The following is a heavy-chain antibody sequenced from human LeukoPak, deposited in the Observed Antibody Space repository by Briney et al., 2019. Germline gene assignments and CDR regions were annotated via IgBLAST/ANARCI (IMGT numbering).Heavy chain of an antibody. CDR3: ARRGKYCSSTSCYRHHYYYYYGMDV. D-gene: IGHD2-2*01. J-gene: IGHJ6*02. CDR1: GYSFTSYW. CDR2: IYPGDSDT. Sequence: GESLKISCKGSGYSFTSYWIGWVHQMPGKGLEWMGIIYPGDSDTRYSPSFQGQVTISADKSISTAYLQWSSLKASDTAMYYCARRGKYCSSTSCYRHHYYYYYGMDVWGQGTTVTVSS. V-gene: IGHV5-51*07.